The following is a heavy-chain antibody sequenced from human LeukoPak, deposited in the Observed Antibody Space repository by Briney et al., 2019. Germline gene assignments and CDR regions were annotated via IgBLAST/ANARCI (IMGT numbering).Heavy chain of an antibody. CDR2: IYTSGST. D-gene: IGHD7-27*01. CDR1: GGSIRSYY. CDR3: ARDELGIGFDY. V-gene: IGHV4-4*07. Sequence: SETLSLTCAVSGGSIRSYYWSWIRQPAGKGLEWIGRIYTSGSTNYNPSLKSRVTISVDTSKNQFSLKLSSVTAADTAVYYCARDELGIGFDYWGQGTLVTVSS. J-gene: IGHJ4*02.